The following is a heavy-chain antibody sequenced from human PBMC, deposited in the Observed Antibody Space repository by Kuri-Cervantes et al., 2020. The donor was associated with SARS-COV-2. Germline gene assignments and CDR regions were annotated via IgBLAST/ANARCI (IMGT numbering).Heavy chain of an antibody. J-gene: IGHJ4*02. CDR1: GGSIGSSSYY. V-gene: IGHV4-39*07. CDR3: ARGNFWTGYFYYFDY. CDR2: IYYSGST. Sequence: GSLRLSCTVSGGSIGSSSYYWGWIRQPPGKGLEWIGSIYYSGSTYYNPSLRGRVTILLDTSKNQFSLTVRSVTAADTGVYYCARGNFWTGYFYYFDYWGQGTLVTVSS. D-gene: IGHD3/OR15-3a*01.